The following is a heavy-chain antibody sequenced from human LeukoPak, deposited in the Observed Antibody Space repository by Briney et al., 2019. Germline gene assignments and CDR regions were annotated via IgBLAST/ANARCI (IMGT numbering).Heavy chain of an antibody. D-gene: IGHD4-23*01. CDR2: VYPGDSNT. CDR1: GYIFANYW. V-gene: IGHV5-51*01. J-gene: IGHJ4*02. CDR3: ARRGYGGDWGGY. Sequence: GESLKISYKGSGYIFANYWIGWVRQMPGKGLEWMGIVYPGDSNTKYSPSFQGQVTISADRSITTAYLQWSSLKASDTAMYYCARRGYGGDWGGYWGQRTLITVSS.